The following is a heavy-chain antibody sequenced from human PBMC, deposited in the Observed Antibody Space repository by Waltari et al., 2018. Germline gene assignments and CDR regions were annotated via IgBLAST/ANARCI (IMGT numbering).Heavy chain of an antibody. CDR2: INDDGRGT. CDR1: RFTFRTYW. CDR3: ARKAAVEDAFDY. V-gene: IGHV3-74*01. Sequence: EVQLVESGGGLVQPGGSLKLSCTVSRFTFRTYWMHWVRQVPGKGLGWVRNINDDGRGTRYADSVKGRFTISRDNTENMVYLPMDSLRAADTAIYYCARKAAVEDAFDYSAQGTLVSVSS. J-gene: IGHJ4*02.